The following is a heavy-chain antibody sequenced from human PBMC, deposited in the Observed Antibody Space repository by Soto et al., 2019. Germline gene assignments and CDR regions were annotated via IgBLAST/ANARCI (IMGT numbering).Heavy chain of an antibody. J-gene: IGHJ4*02. V-gene: IGHV1-24*01. Sequence: QVQLVQSGAEVKKPGASVKVSCKVSGYTLTELSMHWVRQAPGKGLEWMGGFDPEDGETINAQKFQGRVTMTEDTSTDTAYMELSSLRCEDTAVYYCAKGQPRGYDYVFSFDYWGQGTLVTVSS. CDR3: AKGQPRGYDYVFSFDY. D-gene: IGHD5-12*01. CDR2: FDPEDGET. CDR1: GYTLTELS.